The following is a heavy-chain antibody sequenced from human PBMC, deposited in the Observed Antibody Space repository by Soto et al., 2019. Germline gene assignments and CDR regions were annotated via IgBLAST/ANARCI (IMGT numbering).Heavy chain of an antibody. D-gene: IGHD5-12*01. J-gene: IGHJ5*02. CDR3: GRDGAPESWLKFSGWFDP. CDR2: IYYSGST. V-gene: IGHV4-31*01. CDR1: GGSISSGGYY. Sequence: SETLSLTCTVSGGSISSGGYYWSWIRQHPGKGLEWIGYIYYSGSTYYNPSLKSQVTISVDTSKNQFSLKLSSVTAADTAVYYWGRDGAPESWLKFSGWFDPGGKGTLVTVP.